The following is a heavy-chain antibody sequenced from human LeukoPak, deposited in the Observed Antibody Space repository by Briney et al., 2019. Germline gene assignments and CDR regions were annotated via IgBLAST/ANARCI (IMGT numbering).Heavy chain of an antibody. V-gene: IGHV3-21*01. Sequence: GGSLRLSCAGSGFTFSSYTMNWVRQAPGKGLEWVSSIGSSAAYVYYADSVRGRFTISRDDAKNSLFLHMNSLRAEDTAVYYCSTWDDYGDYVAFEYWGQGPLVTVSS. CDR2: IGSSAAYV. CDR1: GFTFSSYT. CDR3: STWDDYGDYVAFEY. D-gene: IGHD4-17*01. J-gene: IGHJ4*02.